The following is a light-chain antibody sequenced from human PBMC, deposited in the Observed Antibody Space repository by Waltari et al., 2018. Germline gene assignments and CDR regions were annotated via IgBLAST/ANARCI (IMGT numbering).Light chain of an antibody. Sequence: SELTQDPAVSVALGQTVTITCQGDSLRSYYTSWYQQKPGQAPVLVVYGNNNRPAGIPERFAGSGSENTASLTITGAQVEDEADYYCDSWDSTITPPVFGGGTRLTVL. CDR2: GNN. V-gene: IGLV3-19*01. J-gene: IGLJ2*01. CDR1: SLRSYY. CDR3: DSWDSTITPPV.